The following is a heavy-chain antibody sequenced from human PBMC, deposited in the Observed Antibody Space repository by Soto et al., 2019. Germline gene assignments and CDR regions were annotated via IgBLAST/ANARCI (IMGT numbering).Heavy chain of an antibody. V-gene: IGHV3-23*01. CDR1: GFTFSNYA. Sequence: EVQLLESGGGLVQPGGSLRLSCAASGFTFSNYAISWVRQAPGKGLEWVSAISGSGGSTYYADSVKGRFTISRDNSKNTLFLQMNRLRAEDTAVYYCAKEEQTGTGPIDYWGQGTLVTVSS. CDR3: AKEEQTGTGPIDY. J-gene: IGHJ4*02. CDR2: ISGSGGST. D-gene: IGHD1-1*01.